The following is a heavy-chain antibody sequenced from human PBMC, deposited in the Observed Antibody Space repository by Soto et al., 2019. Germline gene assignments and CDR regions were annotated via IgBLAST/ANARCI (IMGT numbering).Heavy chain of an antibody. CDR1: GYKFTNYW. CDR2: IDPTESHT. J-gene: IGHJ6*02. Sequence: PGESLKISCKGSGYKFTNYWIIWVRQMPGKGLEWMGKIDPTESHTKYSPSFQGHVTISVDKSITTAYLQWNSLKASDTAIYYCARCAVGDYLMDVWGQGTTVTVSS. D-gene: IGHD1-26*01. V-gene: IGHV5-10-1*01. CDR3: ARCAVGDYLMDV.